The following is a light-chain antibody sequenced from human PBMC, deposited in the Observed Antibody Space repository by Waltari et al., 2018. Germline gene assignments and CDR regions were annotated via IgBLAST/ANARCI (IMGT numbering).Light chain of an antibody. J-gene: IGKJ1*01. Sequence: DVLMTQSPLSLPVTLGQPASISCRSSQSLVLSDGNTYLNWFQQRPGQSPRRLIYQVSKRYSGVPDRFSGSGSGTDFKLEISRVEADDVGDYYCMQGASWPWTFGQGTKVEIK. CDR3: MQGASWPWT. CDR1: QSLVLSDGNTY. CDR2: QVS. V-gene: IGKV2-30*01.